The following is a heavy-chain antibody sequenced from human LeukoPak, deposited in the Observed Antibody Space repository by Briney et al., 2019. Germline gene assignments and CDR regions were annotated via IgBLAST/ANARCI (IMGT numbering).Heavy chain of an antibody. CDR1: GFTFSSYS. CDR2: ISSSSSTI. Sequence: GGSLRLSCAASGFTFSSYSMNWVRQAPGKGLEWVSYISSSSSTIYYADSVKGRFTISRDNAKNSLYLQMDSLRDEDTAVYYCARDPYSYCSSTSCQYYYYYYGMDVWGQGTTVTVSS. D-gene: IGHD2-2*01. V-gene: IGHV3-48*02. J-gene: IGHJ6*02. CDR3: ARDPYSYCSSTSCQYYYYYYGMDV.